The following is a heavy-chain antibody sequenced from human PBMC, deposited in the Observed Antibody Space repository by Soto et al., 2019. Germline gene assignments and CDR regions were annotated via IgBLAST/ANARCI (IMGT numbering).Heavy chain of an antibody. V-gene: IGHV1-18*01. Sequence: QVQLVQSGAEVKKPGASVKVSCKASGYTFASYAISWMRQAPGQGLEWRRWISTYNGNTNYAQKLQGRVSMTTDTSTSTAYMELRSLGSDDTAVYYCARDPRPPDYWCQGTLVTVSS. CDR1: GYTFASYA. CDR2: ISTYNGNT. J-gene: IGHJ4*02. CDR3: ARDPRPPDY.